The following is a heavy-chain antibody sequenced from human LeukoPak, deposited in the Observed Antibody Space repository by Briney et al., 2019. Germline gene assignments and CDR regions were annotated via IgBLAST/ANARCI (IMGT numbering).Heavy chain of an antibody. CDR2: IRYDGSNK. Sequence: PGGSLRLSCAASGFTFSSYGMHWVRQAPGKGVEWVAFIRYDGSNKYYADSVKGRFTISRDNSKNTLYLQMNSLRAEDTAVYYCAKPILSGSYATFDYWGQGTLVTVSS. CDR1: GFTFSSYG. J-gene: IGHJ4*02. V-gene: IGHV3-30*02. CDR3: AKPILSGSYATFDY. D-gene: IGHD1-26*01.